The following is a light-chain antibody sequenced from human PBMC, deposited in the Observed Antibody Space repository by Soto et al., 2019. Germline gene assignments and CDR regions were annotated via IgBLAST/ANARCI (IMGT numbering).Light chain of an antibody. J-gene: IGKJ2*01. CDR1: QSISSW. Sequence: DIQMTQSPSTLSASVGDRVTITCRASQSISSWLAWYQQKPGKAPTRLIYKASSLESGVPSRFSGSGSGTEFTLTISSLQPDDFATYYCQQYNSYSPYTFGQGTKLEIK. V-gene: IGKV1-5*03. CDR3: QQYNSYSPYT. CDR2: KAS.